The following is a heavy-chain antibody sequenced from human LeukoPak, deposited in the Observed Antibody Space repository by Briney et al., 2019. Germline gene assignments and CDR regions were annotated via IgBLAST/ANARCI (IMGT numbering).Heavy chain of an antibody. D-gene: IGHD5-18*01. V-gene: IGHV3-23*01. CDR3: AGVDAAMPDAFDI. CDR2: ISGSGGST. J-gene: IGHJ3*02. Sequence: GGSLRLSCAASGFTFSSYGMSWVRQAPGKGLEWVSAISGSGGSTYYADSVKGRFTISRDNSKNTLYLQMNSLRADDTAVYYCAGVDAAMPDAFDIWGQGTTVTVSS. CDR1: GFTFSSYG.